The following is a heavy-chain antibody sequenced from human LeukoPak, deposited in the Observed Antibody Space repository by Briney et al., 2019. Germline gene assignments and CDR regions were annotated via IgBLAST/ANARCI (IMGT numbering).Heavy chain of an antibody. Sequence: GGSLRLSCAASGFTFSSYGMHWVRQAPGKGLEWVAFIRYDGSNKYYADSVKGRFTISRDNSKNTLYLQMNSLRAEDTAVYYCAKDRLRTTVTTVDWGQGTLVTVSS. D-gene: IGHD4-11*01. J-gene: IGHJ4*02. CDR2: IRYDGSNK. V-gene: IGHV3-30*02. CDR3: AKDRLRTTVTTVD. CDR1: GFTFSSYG.